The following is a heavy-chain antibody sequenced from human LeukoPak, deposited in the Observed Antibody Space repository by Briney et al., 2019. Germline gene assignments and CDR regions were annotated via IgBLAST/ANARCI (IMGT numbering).Heavy chain of an antibody. CDR1: GFTLSDYY. V-gene: IGHV3-11*01. CDR2: ITSRGSTI. J-gene: IGHJ4*02. CDR3: VRGHGYNLEDYFDN. D-gene: IGHD5-24*01. Sequence: PGGSLRLSCAASGFTLSDYYLTWIRQAPGKGLEWVSYITSRGSTIYHADSVKGRFTVSRDNSKNSLSLYMNSLTTEDTALYYCVRGHGYNLEDYFDNWGQGTLVTVSS.